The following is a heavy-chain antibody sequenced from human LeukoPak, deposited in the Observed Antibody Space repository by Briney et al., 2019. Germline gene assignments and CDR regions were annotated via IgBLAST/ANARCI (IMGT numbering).Heavy chain of an antibody. D-gene: IGHD3-16*01. V-gene: IGHV3-73*01. J-gene: IGHJ4*02. CDR2: IRSKANSYAT. Sequence: GGSLRLSCAASGFTFSGSAMHWVRQASGKGLEWVGRIRSKANSYATAHAASVKGRFTISRDDSKNTAYLQMNSLKTEDTAVYYCTIGPYDYVSVHYFDYWGQGTLVTVSS. CDR3: TIGPYDYVSVHYFDY. CDR1: GFTFSGSA.